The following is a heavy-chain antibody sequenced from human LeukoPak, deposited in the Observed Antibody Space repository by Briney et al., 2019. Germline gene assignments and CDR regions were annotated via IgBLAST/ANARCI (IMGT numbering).Heavy chain of an antibody. CDR3: AREEYNWNYEGAFDI. J-gene: IGHJ3*02. CDR1: GGAITSYY. V-gene: IGHV4-59*10. Sequence: SETLSLTCAVYGGAITSYYWSWIRQPAGKGLEWIGRIYTSGSTNYNPSLKSRVTMSVDTSKYQFSLKLSSVTAADTAVYYCAREEYNWNYEGAFDIWGQGTMVTVSS. CDR2: IYTSGST. D-gene: IGHD1-7*01.